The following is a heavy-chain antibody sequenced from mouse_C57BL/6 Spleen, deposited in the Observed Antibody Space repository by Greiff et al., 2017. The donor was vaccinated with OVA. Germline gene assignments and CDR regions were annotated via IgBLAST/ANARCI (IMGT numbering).Heavy chain of an antibody. CDR1: GFTFSDYG. D-gene: IGHD2-3*01. Sequence: EVKLVESGGGLVKPGGSLKLSCAASGFTFSDYGMHWVRQAPEKGLEWVAYISSGSSTIYYADTVKGRFTISRDNAKNTLFLQMTSLRSEDTAMYYCARDDDGYRFAYWGQGTLVTVSA. CDR2: ISSGSSTI. CDR3: ARDDDGYRFAY. V-gene: IGHV5-17*01. J-gene: IGHJ3*01.